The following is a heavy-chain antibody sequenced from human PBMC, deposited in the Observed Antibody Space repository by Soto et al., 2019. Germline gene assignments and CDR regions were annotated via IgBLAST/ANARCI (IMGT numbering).Heavy chain of an antibody. CDR2: IFSNDEK. CDR3: ASTYSASWYWFDP. Sequence: QVTVKESGPVLVKPTETLTLTYTVSGFSFSNAGLGVSWIRQPPGKALEWLAHIFSNDEKSYSTSLKSRLTISKDTSKSQVVLIMTNMDPVDTATYYCASTYSASWYWFDPWGQGTLVTVSS. D-gene: IGHD6-13*01. V-gene: IGHV2-26*04. J-gene: IGHJ5*02. CDR1: GFSFSNAGLG.